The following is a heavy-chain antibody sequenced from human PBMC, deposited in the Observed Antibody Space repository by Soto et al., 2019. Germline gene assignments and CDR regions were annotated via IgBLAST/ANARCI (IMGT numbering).Heavy chain of an antibody. Sequence: SVKVSCKASGGTFSSYAIRWVRQAPGQGLEWMGGIIPIFGTANYAQKFQGRVTITADESTSTAYMELSSLRSEDTAVYYCARARIVGAPYYYYYGMDVWGQGTTVTVSS. CDR2: IIPIFGTA. J-gene: IGHJ6*02. CDR1: GGTFSSYA. D-gene: IGHD1-26*01. V-gene: IGHV1-69*13. CDR3: ARARIVGAPYYYYYGMDV.